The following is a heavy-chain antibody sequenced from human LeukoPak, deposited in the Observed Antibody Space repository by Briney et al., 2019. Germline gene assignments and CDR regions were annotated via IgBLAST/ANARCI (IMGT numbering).Heavy chain of an antibody. CDR3: GTGHFGLDV. CDR2: ITNSGRDA. J-gene: IGHJ6*04. Sequence: GGSLRLSCAASGFTFSDHYMTWIRQAPGKGLEWVSYITNSGRDADYSDSVRGRFTTSRDNAKNSLYLQMNSLRPEDTAIYYCGTGHFGLDVWGKGTTVTVSS. V-gene: IGHV3-11*06. CDR1: GFTFSDHY.